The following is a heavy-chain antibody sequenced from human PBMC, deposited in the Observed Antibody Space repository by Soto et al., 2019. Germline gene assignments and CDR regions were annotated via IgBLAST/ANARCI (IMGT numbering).Heavy chain of an antibody. Sequence: EVHLLESGGDLVQPGGSLRLSCAASGFTFSNYAMSWVRQAPGKGLDWVSGISGSAASTFYADSVKGRFTISRDNAKNKLYLQMNSLRAEDTAVYYWANWTGRYCSGGRCYLDDPFDYWGQGTMVTVSS. D-gene: IGHD2-15*01. J-gene: IGHJ4*02. CDR2: ISGSAAST. CDR3: ANWTGRYCSGGRCYLDDPFDY. CDR1: GFTFSNYA. V-gene: IGHV3-23*01.